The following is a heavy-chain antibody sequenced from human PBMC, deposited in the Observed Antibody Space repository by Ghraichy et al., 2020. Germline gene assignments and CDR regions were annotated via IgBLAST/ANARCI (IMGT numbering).Heavy chain of an antibody. CDR3: ARAPEDTAMVTYGY. CDR2: INHSGST. V-gene: IGHV4-34*01. CDR1: GGSFSGYY. Sequence: SETLSLTCAVYGGSFSGYYWSWIRQPPGKGLEWIGEINHSGSTNYNPSLKSRVTISVDTSKNQFSLKLSSVTAADTAVYYCARAPEDTAMVTYGYWGQGTLVTVSS. D-gene: IGHD5-18*01. J-gene: IGHJ4*02.